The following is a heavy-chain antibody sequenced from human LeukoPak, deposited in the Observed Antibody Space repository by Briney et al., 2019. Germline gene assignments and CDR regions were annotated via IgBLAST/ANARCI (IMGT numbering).Heavy chain of an antibody. Sequence: KASETLSLTCTVSGGSISSYYWSWIRQPPGKGLEWIGYIYYSGSTNYNPSLKSRVTISVDTSKNQFSLKLSSVTAADTAVYYCARESETGGDYWGQGALVTVSS. CDR2: IYYSGST. CDR3: ARESETGGDY. V-gene: IGHV4-59*01. CDR1: GGSISSYY. D-gene: IGHD1-14*01. J-gene: IGHJ4*02.